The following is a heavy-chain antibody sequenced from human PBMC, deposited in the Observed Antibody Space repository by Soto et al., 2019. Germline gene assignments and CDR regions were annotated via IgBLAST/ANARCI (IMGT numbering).Heavy chain of an antibody. Sequence: ASVKVSCKASGYTFTGYYMHWVRQAPGQGLEWMGWINPNSGGTNYAQKFQGWVTMTRDTSISTAYMELSRLRSDDTAVYYCARGGVVVPAAISTYYYYMDVWGKGTTVTVS. CDR2: INPNSGGT. D-gene: IGHD2-2*02. J-gene: IGHJ6*03. CDR1: GYTFTGYY. V-gene: IGHV1-2*04. CDR3: ARGGVVVPAAISTYYYYMDV.